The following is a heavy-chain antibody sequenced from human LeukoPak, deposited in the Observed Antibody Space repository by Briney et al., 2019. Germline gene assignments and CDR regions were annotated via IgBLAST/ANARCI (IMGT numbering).Heavy chain of an antibody. CDR2: ISYDGSNK. CDR3: ARGRRIQLWLSI. D-gene: IGHD5-18*01. V-gene: IGHV3-30*04. Sequence: PGRSLRLSCAASGFTFSSYAMHWVRQAPGKGLEWVAVISYDGSNKYYADSEKGRFTISRDNSKNTLYLQMNSLRAEDTAVYYCARGRRIQLWLSIWGQGTLVTVSS. CDR1: GFTFSSYA. J-gene: IGHJ4*02.